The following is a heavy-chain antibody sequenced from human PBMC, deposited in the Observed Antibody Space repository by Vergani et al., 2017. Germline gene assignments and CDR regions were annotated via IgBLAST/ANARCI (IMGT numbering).Heavy chain of an antibody. V-gene: IGHV3-21*01. J-gene: IGHJ4*02. D-gene: IGHD5-24*01. CDR3: ARDEKRDGYNCRY. Sequence: EVQLVESGGGLVKPGGSLRLSCSASGFTFSTYTMNWVRQAPGKGLEWVSSISASSTYIYYPDSLRGRFTISRDNANNSLYLQMNSLRAEDTAVYYCARDEKRDGYNCRYWGQGTLVTVSS. CDR2: ISASSTYI. CDR1: GFTFSTYT.